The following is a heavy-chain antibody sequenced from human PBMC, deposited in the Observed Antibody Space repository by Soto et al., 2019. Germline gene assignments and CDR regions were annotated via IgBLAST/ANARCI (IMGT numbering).Heavy chain of an antibody. Sequence: SETLSLTCTVSGGSISSSSYYWGWIRQPPGKGLEWIGSIYYSGSTYYHPSLKSRVTISVDTSKNQFSLKLSSVTAADTAVYYCARRMGQWPVNFDYWGQGTLVTVSS. J-gene: IGHJ4*02. CDR1: GGSISSSSYY. CDR3: ARRMGQWPVNFDY. CDR2: IYYSGST. D-gene: IGHD6-19*01. V-gene: IGHV4-39*01.